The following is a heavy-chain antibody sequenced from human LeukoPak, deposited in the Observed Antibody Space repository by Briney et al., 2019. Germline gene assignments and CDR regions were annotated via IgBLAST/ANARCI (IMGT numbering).Heavy chain of an antibody. Sequence: SETLSLTCTASGGSISSYYWSWIRQPAGKGLEWIGRIYTSGSTNYNPSLKSRVTMSVDTSKNQFSLKLSSVTAADTAVYYCARLLGYCSGGSCLNWFDPWGQGTLVTVSS. V-gene: IGHV4-4*07. J-gene: IGHJ5*02. CDR3: ARLLGYCSGGSCLNWFDP. D-gene: IGHD2-15*01. CDR2: IYTSGST. CDR1: GGSISSYY.